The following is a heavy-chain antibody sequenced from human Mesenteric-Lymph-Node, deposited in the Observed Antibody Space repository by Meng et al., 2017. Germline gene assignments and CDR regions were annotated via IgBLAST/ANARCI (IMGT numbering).Heavy chain of an antibody. CDR2: ISGSGGRT. Sequence: GGSLRLSCAASGFTFSSYAMSWVRQAPGKGLQWVSVISGSGGRTVYADSVKSRFTISRDNSKNTMYLQMNSLRAEDTAVYYCATVVSSGNSFYHFDYWGQGTLVTVSS. CDR1: GFTFSSYA. V-gene: IGHV3-23*01. CDR3: ATVVSSGNSFYHFDY. J-gene: IGHJ4*02. D-gene: IGHD3-3*01.